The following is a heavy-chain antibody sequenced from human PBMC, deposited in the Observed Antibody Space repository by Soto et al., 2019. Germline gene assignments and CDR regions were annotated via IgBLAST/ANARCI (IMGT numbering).Heavy chain of an antibody. D-gene: IGHD3-16*01. J-gene: IGHJ4*02. CDR2: IPSDGIDV. CDR3: TSYDSGLVIDY. Sequence: PGGSLRLSCEASGFNFRDFWIHWVRQPPGKGPEWVSNIPSDGIDVSYADSVRGRFTISRDDARKTLYLQMSDLRVEETAIYYCTSYDSGLVIDYCGQGTQVTFCS. CDR1: GFNFRDFW. V-gene: IGHV3-74*01.